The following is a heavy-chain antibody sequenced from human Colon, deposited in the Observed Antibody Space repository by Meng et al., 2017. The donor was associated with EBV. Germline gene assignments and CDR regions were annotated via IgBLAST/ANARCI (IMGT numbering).Heavy chain of an antibody. CDR1: GGPISRTGTC. Sequence: LQRRVSGLGLVKPSETLSLTCTVSGGPISRTGTCGGWIRQPPGKGLEWIGSQCHADDTYYNPSLMGRVTISVDTSKNQVSLKLTSVTAADTSIYYCARHTFSGNPGGIDSWGQGILVTVSS. CDR3: ARHTFSGNPGGIDS. D-gene: IGHD4-23*01. V-gene: IGHV4-39*01. J-gene: IGHJ4*02. CDR2: QCHADDT.